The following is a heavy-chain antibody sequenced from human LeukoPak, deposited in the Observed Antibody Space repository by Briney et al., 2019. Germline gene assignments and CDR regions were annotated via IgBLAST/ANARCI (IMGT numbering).Heavy chain of an antibody. CDR2: ISSSSTYI. J-gene: IGHJ4*02. D-gene: IGHD6-13*01. CDR3: ASQYTSSRIFDD. V-gene: IGHV3-21*01. Sequence: GGSLKLSCAASGFTFSSYSMNWVRQAPGKGLEWVSSISSSSTYIYYADSVKGRFTVSRDNAKNSLYLQMNSLRAEDTAVYFCASQYTSSRIFDDWGQGTLVTVSS. CDR1: GFTFSSYS.